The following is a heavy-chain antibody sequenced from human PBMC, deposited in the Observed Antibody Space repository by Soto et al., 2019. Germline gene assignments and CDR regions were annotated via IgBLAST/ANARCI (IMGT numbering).Heavy chain of an antibody. CDR1: GVAFNSSG. V-gene: IGHV1-69*13. D-gene: IGHD6-13*01. J-gene: IGHJ5*02. CDR2: IIPLFGTT. Sequence: SVKVSCKASGVAFNSSGISWVRQAPGQGLGWMGGIIPLFGTTNYARKLQGRVTITADESTSTVYMDLSSLTFDDTAVYYCARVRGSSWYNWFDLWGQGTLVTVSS. CDR3: ARVRGSSWYNWFDL.